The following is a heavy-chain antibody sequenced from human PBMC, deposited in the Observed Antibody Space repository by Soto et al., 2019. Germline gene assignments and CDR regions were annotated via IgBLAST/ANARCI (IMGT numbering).Heavy chain of an antibody. Sequence: SETLSLTCTVSGGSISSYYWSWIRQPPGKGLEWIGYIYYSGSTNYNPSLKSRVTISVDTSKNQFSLKLSSVTAADTAVSYCARARSGQYYDSSGYYLYYFDYWGQGTLVTVSS. CDR1: GGSISSYY. D-gene: IGHD3-22*01. CDR3: ARARSGQYYDSSGYYLYYFDY. V-gene: IGHV4-59*01. CDR2: IYYSGST. J-gene: IGHJ4*02.